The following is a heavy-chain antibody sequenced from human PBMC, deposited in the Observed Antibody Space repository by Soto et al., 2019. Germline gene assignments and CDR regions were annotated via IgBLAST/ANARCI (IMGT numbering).Heavy chain of an antibody. Sequence: QVQLVQSGAEVQKPGSSVKVSCKASGGTFSSYTISWVRQAPGQGLEWMGRIIPILGIANYAQKFQGRVTITADKSTSTAYMELSSLRSEDTAVYYCARSGSHWNRQDYWGQGTLVTVSS. CDR3: ARSGSHWNRQDY. J-gene: IGHJ4*02. CDR2: IIPILGIA. D-gene: IGHD1-1*01. CDR1: GGTFSSYT. V-gene: IGHV1-69*02.